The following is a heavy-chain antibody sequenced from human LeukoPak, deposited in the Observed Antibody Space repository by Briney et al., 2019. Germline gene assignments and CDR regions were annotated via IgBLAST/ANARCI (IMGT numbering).Heavy chain of an antibody. CDR1: GGSISSNY. Sequence: SDTLSLTCTVSGGSISSNYWTWIRQPAGKGLEWIGRIYTSGSYNYNPSLNGGVPMSVAASRKQVSLRVRSVTAADTAVYYCATEGDTTAELAYWGQGTLVTVSS. CDR2: IYTSGSY. J-gene: IGHJ4*02. CDR3: ATEGDTTAELAY. V-gene: IGHV4-4*07. D-gene: IGHD4-17*01.